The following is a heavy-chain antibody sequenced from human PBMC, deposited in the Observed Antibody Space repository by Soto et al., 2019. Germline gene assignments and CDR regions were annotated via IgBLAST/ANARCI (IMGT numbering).Heavy chain of an antibody. J-gene: IGHJ5*02. V-gene: IGHV3-30-3*01. D-gene: IGHD3-22*01. CDR1: GFTFSSYA. CDR3: ARAPWSYYDSSGYYYPSWFDP. Sequence: GGSLRLSCAASGFTFSSYAMHWVRQAPGKGLEWAAVLSYDGSNKHYADSVKGRFTISRDNSKNTLYLQMNSLRAEDTAVYYCARAPWSYYDSSGYYYPSWFDPWGQGTLVTVAS. CDR2: LSYDGSNK.